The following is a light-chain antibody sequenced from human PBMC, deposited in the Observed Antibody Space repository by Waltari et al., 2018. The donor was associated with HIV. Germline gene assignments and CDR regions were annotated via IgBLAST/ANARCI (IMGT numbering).Light chain of an antibody. Sequence: QSVLTQAPSASGTPGQRVTLSCSGGNSNLGNNIVNWYQHLPGTAPNLLIQNNDQRPSGVPDRFAGSKSGTSASLAISGLQSEDEADYYCAAFDDELDGVLFGGGTKLTVL. CDR2: NND. CDR3: AAFDDELDGVL. V-gene: IGLV1-44*01. J-gene: IGLJ2*01. CDR1: NSNLGNNI.